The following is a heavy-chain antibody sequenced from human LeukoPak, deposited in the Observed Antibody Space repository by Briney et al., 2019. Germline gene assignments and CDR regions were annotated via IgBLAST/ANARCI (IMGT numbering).Heavy chain of an antibody. V-gene: IGHV5-51*01. D-gene: IGHD6-13*01. Sequence: PGESLKISCKGSGYSFTSYWIGWVRQMPGKGLEGMGSIYPGDSDPRYSPSFQGQVTISADKSISTAYLQWSSLKASDTAMYYCASSRSAAVEYWGQGTLVTVSS. CDR1: GYSFTSYW. CDR3: ASSRSAAVEY. J-gene: IGHJ4*02. CDR2: IYPGDSDP.